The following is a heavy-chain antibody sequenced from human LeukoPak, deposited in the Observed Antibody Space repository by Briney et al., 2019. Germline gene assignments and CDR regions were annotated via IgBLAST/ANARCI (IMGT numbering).Heavy chain of an antibody. J-gene: IGHJ5*02. D-gene: IGHD6-19*01. V-gene: IGHV6-1*01. CDR1: GDSVSINSGS. CDR3: ARSSSDWGWFDP. CDR2: TYYRSKWHN. Sequence: SQTLSLTCAISGDSVSINSGSWNWIRQSPSRGLEWLGRTYYRSKWHNHYAVSVKSRITINPDTSKNQFSLQLNSVTPEDTAVYYCARSSSDWGWFDPWGQGILVTVSS.